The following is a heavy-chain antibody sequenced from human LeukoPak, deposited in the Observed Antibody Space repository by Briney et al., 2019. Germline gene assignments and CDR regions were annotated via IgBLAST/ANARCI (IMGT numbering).Heavy chain of an antibody. D-gene: IGHD3-10*01. V-gene: IGHV3-23*01. J-gene: IGHJ6*03. CDR3: AKDYRYYYGSGPQADYYYYYYMDV. Sequence: GGSLRLSCAASGFTFSNYAMNWVRQAPGKGLEWASLISNSGGSTYYADSVKGRFTISRDNSKNTLYLQMNSLRAEDTAVYYCAKDYRYYYGSGPQADYYYYYYMDVWGKGTTVTVSS. CDR2: ISNSGGST. CDR1: GFTFSNYA.